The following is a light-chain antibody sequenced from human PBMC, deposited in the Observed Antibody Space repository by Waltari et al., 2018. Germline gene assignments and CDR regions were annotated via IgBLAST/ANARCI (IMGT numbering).Light chain of an antibody. J-gene: IGLJ3*02. V-gene: IGLV3-1*01. CDR3: QALGTGAWV. CDR2: QDT. CDR1: ILGNTH. Sequence: SYELPPPPSVSVSPGPPASITCSGDILGNTHASWYQQKPGQSTLLVIYQDTKRPSEIPERFSGSKSANAATLTITGTQAMDEADYYCQALGTGAWVFGGGTKLTVL.